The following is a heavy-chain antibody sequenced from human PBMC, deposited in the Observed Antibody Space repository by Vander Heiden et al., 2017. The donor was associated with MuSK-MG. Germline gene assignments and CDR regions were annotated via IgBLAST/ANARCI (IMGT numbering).Heavy chain of an antibody. J-gene: IGHJ1*01. V-gene: IGHV3-23*04. CDR1: GFTFSSYA. CDR2: SSGSGGST. D-gene: IGHD3-22*01. CDR3: AKDQDDDSSGYYWGYFQH. Sequence: EVQLVESGGGLVQPGGSLRLPCAASGFTFSSYAVSWGRQAPGSGREWVSASSGSGGSTYYANSVKGRFTISRDNSKNTLYLQMNRLRAEDTAVYYCAKDQDDDSSGYYWGYFQHWGQGTLVTVSS.